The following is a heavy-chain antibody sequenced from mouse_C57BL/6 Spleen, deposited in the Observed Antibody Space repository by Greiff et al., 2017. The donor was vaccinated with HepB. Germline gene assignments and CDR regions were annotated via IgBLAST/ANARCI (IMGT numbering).Heavy chain of an antibody. Sequence: EVMLVESGGGLVKPGGSLKLSCAASGFTFSDYGMHWVRQAPEKGLEWVAYISSGSSTIYYADTVKGRFTISRDNAKNTLFLQMTSLRSEDTAMYYCARNPYGSSPYWLDYWGQGTTLTVSS. CDR1: GFTFSDYG. D-gene: IGHD1-1*01. CDR2: ISSGSSTI. CDR3: ARNPYGSSPYWLDY. J-gene: IGHJ2*01. V-gene: IGHV5-17*01.